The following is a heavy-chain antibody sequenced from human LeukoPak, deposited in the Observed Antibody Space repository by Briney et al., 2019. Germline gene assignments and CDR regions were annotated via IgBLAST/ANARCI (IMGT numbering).Heavy chain of an antibody. V-gene: IGHV4-59*01. Sequence: SETLSLTCTVSGGSISSYYWSWIRQPPGKGLEWIGYIYYSGSTNYNPSLKSRVTISVDTSKNQFSLKLSSVTAADTAVYYCARGIVGATRLGDDFDYWGQGTLVTVSS. D-gene: IGHD1-26*01. CDR2: IYYSGST. CDR1: GGSISSYY. CDR3: ARGIVGATRLGDDFDY. J-gene: IGHJ4*02.